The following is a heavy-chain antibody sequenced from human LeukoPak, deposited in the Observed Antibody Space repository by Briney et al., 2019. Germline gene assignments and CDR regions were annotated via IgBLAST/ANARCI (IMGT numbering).Heavy chain of an antibody. Sequence: GGSLRLSCAASGFIFSSYWMHWVRHAPGKGLVWVSRINSDGSSTSYADSVKGRFTISRDNAKNTLYPQMNSLRAEDTAVYYCARGPPNWGYDYWGPGTLVTVSS. V-gene: IGHV3-74*01. CDR2: INSDGSST. CDR3: ARGPPNWGYDY. CDR1: GFIFSSYW. J-gene: IGHJ4*02. D-gene: IGHD7-27*01.